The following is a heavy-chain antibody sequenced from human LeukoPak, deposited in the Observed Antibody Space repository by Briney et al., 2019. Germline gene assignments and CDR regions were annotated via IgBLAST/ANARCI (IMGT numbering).Heavy chain of an antibody. V-gene: IGHV3-73*01. D-gene: IGHD3-10*01. J-gene: IGHJ3*01. CDR1: GFTFSGSA. CDR3: TRLMYGSGSYYNV. CDR2: IRSKANSYAT. Sequence: PGGSLRLSCAASGFTFSGSAMHWVRQASGKGLEWVGRIRSKANSYATAYAASVKGRFTISRDDSKNTAYLQMNSLKTEDTAVYYCTRLMYGSGSYYNVWGQGTMVTVSS.